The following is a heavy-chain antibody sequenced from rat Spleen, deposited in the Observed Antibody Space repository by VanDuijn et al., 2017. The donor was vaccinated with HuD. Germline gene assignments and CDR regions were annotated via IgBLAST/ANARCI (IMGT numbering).Heavy chain of an antibody. CDR1: GFIFSSFP. D-gene: IGHD1-1*01. CDR2: ISSAGGGT. V-gene: IGHV5-27*01. CDR3: ATDERGDPGY. J-gene: IGHJ2*01. Sequence: EVQLVESGGGLMQPGRSLKLSCAVSGFIFSSFPMAWVRQAPKKGLEWVASISSAGGGTYHLDSVRGRFSISRDNAKGTLYLQMDSLRSEDTASYYGATDERGDPGYWGQGVMVTVSS.